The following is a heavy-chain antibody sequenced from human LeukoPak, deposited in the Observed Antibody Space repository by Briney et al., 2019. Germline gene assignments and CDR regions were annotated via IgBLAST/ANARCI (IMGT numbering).Heavy chain of an antibody. J-gene: IGHJ4*02. V-gene: IGHV3-21*01. D-gene: IGHD6-19*01. CDR2: ISSTNNYI. CDR1: GFTFTIYS. Sequence: GGSLRLSCAASGFTFTIYSINWVRPAPGKGLEWVSSISSTNNYINDGDSVKGRFTVSRDNANNSLYLVMNSLRAEDTAVYYCARGAGWLDYWGQGALVTVSS. CDR3: ARGAGWLDY.